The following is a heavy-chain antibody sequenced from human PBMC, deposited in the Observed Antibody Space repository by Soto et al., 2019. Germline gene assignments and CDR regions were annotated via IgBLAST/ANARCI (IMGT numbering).Heavy chain of an antibody. D-gene: IGHD3-22*01. J-gene: IGHJ4*02. V-gene: IGHV4-59*01. CDR3: GRLYYDSSDYYYFDY. Sequence: SETLSLTCTVSGGSISSYYWSWIRQPPGKGLEWIGYIYYSGSTNYNPSLKSRVTISVDTSKNQFSLKLSSVTAADTAVYYCGRLYYDSSDYYYFDYWGQGTLVTVSS. CDR2: IYYSGST. CDR1: GGSISSYY.